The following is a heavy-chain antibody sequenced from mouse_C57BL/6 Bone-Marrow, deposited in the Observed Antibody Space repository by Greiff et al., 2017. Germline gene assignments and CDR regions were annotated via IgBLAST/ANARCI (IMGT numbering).Heavy chain of an antibody. Sequence: QVQLKQSGPELVKPGASVKISCKASGYSFTSYYLHWVKQRPGQGLEWIGWIYPGSGNTKYNEKFKGKATLTADTSSSTAYMQLSSLTSEDSAVYYCARERVYYGSSYAVHYWGQGTTLTVSS. J-gene: IGHJ2*01. CDR3: ARERVYYGSSYAVHY. V-gene: IGHV1-66*01. D-gene: IGHD1-1*01. CDR2: IYPGSGNT. CDR1: GYSFTSYY.